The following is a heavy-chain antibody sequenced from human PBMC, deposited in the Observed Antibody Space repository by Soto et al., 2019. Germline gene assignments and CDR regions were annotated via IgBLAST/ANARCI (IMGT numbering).Heavy chain of an antibody. Sequence: QVQLVQSGAEEKKPGASVKVSCKASGYTFTSYAMHWVRQAPGQRLEWMGGINAGNGNTKYSQKFQGRVTITRDTSASTANMELSSLRSEDTAVYYCASNGGGYDLRSFDYWGQGTLVTVSS. CDR1: GYTFTSYA. V-gene: IGHV1-3*05. CDR3: ASNGGGYDLRSFDY. J-gene: IGHJ4*02. CDR2: INAGNGNT. D-gene: IGHD5-12*01.